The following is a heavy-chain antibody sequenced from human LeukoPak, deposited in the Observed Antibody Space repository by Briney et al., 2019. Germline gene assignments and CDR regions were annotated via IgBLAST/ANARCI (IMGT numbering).Heavy chain of an antibody. CDR2: IRYDGSNK. CDR3: ARTAAGSYNWFDP. J-gene: IGHJ5*02. D-gene: IGHD6-13*01. Sequence: GGSLRLSCAASGFTFSSYGMHWVRQAPGKGLEWVAFIRYDGSNKYYADSVKGRFTISRDNSKNTLYLQMNSLRAEDTAVYYCARTAAGSYNWFDPWGQGTLVTVSS. V-gene: IGHV3-30*02. CDR1: GFTFSSYG.